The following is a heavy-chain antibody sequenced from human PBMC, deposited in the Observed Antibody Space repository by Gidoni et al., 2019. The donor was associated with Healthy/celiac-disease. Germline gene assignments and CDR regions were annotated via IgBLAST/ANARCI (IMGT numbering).Heavy chain of an antibody. CDR2: ISGSGGST. CDR3: AKDSLPSSGWYVSSMDV. Sequence: EVQLLESGGGLVQPGGSLRLSCAASGFTFSSYAMSWVRQAPGKGLEWGSAISGSGGSTYYADSVKGRFTISRDNSKNTLYLQMNSLRAEDTAVYYCAKDSLPSSGWYVSSMDVWGKGTTVTVSS. D-gene: IGHD6-19*01. CDR1: GFTFSSYA. V-gene: IGHV3-23*01. J-gene: IGHJ6*03.